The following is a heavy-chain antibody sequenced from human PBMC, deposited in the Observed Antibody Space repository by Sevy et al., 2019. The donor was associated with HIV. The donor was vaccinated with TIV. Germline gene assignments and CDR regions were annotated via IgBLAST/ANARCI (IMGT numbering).Heavy chain of an antibody. CDR1: GFTYSSYG. Sequence: GGSLRLSCAASGFTYSSYGMHWVRQAPGKGLEWVALIWYDGTNKEYADSVKGRFTISRDNSKNTLYLQVNSLRAEDTAVYYCARESIAVAGIGYYFDYWGQGTLVTVSS. CDR3: ARESIAVAGIGYYFDY. V-gene: IGHV3-33*01. CDR2: IWYDGTNK. D-gene: IGHD6-19*01. J-gene: IGHJ4*02.